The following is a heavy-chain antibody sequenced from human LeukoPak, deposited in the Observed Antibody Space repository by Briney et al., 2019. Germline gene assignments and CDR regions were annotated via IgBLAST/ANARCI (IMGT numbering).Heavy chain of an antibody. V-gene: IGHV4-39*07. CDR3: ARLSLEGFEY. CDR2: IYYSGST. CDR1: GGSISSSSYS. J-gene: IGHJ4*02. Sequence: SETLSLTCTVSGGSISSSSYSWGWIRQPPGKGLEWIGAIYYSGSTYHNSSLKSRVTISVDTSKNQFSLKLSSVTAADTAVYYCARLSLEGFEYWGQGTLVTVSS.